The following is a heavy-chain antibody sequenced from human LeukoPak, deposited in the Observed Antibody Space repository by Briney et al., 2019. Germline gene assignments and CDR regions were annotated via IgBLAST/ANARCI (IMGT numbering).Heavy chain of an antibody. V-gene: IGHV3-30*01. CDR2: ISYDGSNK. J-gene: IGHJ4*02. CDR3: ARIGRGGDFDY. CDR1: GFSFSSYA. D-gene: IGHD2-21*01. Sequence: PGRSLRLSCAASGFSFSSYAMHCVRQAPGKGLEWVAVISYDGSNKYCADSVKGRFTISRDNSKNTLYLQMNSLRAEDTAVYYCARIGRGGDFDYWGQGTLVTVSS.